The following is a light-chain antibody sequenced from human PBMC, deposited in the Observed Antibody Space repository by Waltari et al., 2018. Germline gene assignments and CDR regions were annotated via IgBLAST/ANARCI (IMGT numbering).Light chain of an antibody. J-gene: IGKJ2*01. CDR1: QSISDW. CDR2: KAS. Sequence: IQITQSHPNLSASVADRGTITCRASQSISDWLAWYQQKPGKAPKLLISKASNLESGVPSRFSGSGSGTEFTLTISSLQPDDFATYYCQRYHSSPYTFGQGSKLEIK. CDR3: QRYHSSPYT. V-gene: IGKV1-5*03.